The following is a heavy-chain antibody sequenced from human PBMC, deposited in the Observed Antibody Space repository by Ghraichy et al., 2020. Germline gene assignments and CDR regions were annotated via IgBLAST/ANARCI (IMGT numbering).Heavy chain of an antibody. D-gene: IGHD2-2*01. Sequence: SETLSLTCTVSGGSISSYYWSWIRQPPGKGLEWIGYISDSGSTSYNPSLKSRVTISVDTSKNQFSLRLSSLTAADTAVYYCARLSHRLLPFFDYWGQGALVTVSS. CDR1: GGSISSYY. J-gene: IGHJ4*02. V-gene: IGHV4-59*08. CDR2: ISDSGST. CDR3: ARLSHRLLPFFDY.